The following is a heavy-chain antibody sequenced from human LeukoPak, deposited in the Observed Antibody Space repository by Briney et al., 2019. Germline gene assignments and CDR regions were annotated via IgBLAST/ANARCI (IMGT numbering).Heavy chain of an antibody. CDR2: ISHTGLT. J-gene: IGHJ4*02. D-gene: IGHD1-1*01. CDR1: GGSFSGYY. CDR3: ARVPDITARPCDS. Sequence: SETLSLTCAVYGGSFSGYYWTLTRQTPGKGLEWIGEISHTGLTGSNPSLKSRVTISVDSSKKQFSLRMTSVTAADTGVYYCARVPDITARPCDSWGPGTLVTVSS. V-gene: IGHV4-34*01.